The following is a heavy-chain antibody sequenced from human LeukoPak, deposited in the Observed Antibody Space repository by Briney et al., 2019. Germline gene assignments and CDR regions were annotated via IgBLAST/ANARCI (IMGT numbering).Heavy chain of an antibody. CDR3: ARDFGAGTTILFDY. J-gene: IGHJ4*02. V-gene: IGHV3-33*01. D-gene: IGHD1-7*01. CDR2: IWYDGSNK. Sequence: GGSLRLSCAASGFTFSSYGMHWVRQAPGKGREWVAVIWYDGSNKYYADSVKGRFTISRDNSKNTLYLQMNSLRAEDTAVYYCARDFGAGTTILFDYWGQGTLVTVSS. CDR1: GFTFSSYG.